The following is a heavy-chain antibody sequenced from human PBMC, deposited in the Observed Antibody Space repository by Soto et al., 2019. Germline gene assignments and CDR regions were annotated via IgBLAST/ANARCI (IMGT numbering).Heavy chain of an antibody. CDR3: ARLPWDGSSSNY. CDR2: IYYSGST. D-gene: IGHD6-6*01. V-gene: IGHV4-59*08. CDR1: GGSISSYY. Sequence: PSETLSLTCTVSGGSISSYYWSWIRQPPGKGLEWIGYIYYSGSTNYNPSLKSRVTISVDTSKNQFSLKLSSVTAADTAVYYCARLPWDGSSSNYWGQGTLVTVSS. J-gene: IGHJ4*02.